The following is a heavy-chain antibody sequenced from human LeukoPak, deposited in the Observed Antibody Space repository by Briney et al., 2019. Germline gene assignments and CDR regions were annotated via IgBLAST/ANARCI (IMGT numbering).Heavy chain of an antibody. D-gene: IGHD2-15*01. CDR1: GSTFSNFG. Sequence: TGGSLRLSCAASGSTFSNFGMSWVRQAPGKGLEWVSTIDNRGRTTYYTDSVKGRFTISRDNSKSTLFLQMNSLRAEDTAVYYCAKGRWYCSGGSCITPVDCWGQGTLVTVSS. CDR3: AKGRWYCSGGSCITPVDC. J-gene: IGHJ4*02. V-gene: IGHV3-23*05. CDR2: IDNRGRTT.